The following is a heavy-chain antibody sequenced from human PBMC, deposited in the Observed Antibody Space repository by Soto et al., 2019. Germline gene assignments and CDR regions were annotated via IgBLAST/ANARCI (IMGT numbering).Heavy chain of an antibody. V-gene: IGHV1-46*01. D-gene: IGHD2-21*01. CDR3: ARDSSASATYYSLDY. Sequence: ASVKVSCKASGYKFINHYIHWVRQAPGVGLEWMGIINPNGGGTDYAQKFQGRVTMTTDTYASTVHMASSSLRSEEPAVYICARDSSASATYYSLDYWGQGTLVTVSS. CDR2: INPNGGGT. J-gene: IGHJ4*02. CDR1: GYKFINHY.